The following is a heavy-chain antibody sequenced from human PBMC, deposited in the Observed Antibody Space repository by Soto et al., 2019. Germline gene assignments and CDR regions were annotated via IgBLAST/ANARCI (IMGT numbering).Heavy chain of an antibody. CDR2: IIPIFGTA. CDR1: GGTFSSYA. D-gene: IGHD5-18*01. V-gene: IGHV1-69*13. CDR3: ARREDSYGPTACHD. Sequence: SVQVSCKASGGTFSSYAISWVRQAPGQGLEWMGGIIPIFGTANYAQKFQGRVTITADESTSTAYMELSSLRSEDTAVYYCARREDSYGPTACHDWGQGTLVKVS. J-gene: IGHJ4*02.